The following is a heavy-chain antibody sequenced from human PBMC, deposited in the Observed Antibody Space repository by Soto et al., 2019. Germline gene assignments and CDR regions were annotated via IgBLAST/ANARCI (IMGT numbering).Heavy chain of an antibody. CDR1: GFTFSSHA. V-gene: IGHV3-23*01. J-gene: IGHJ6*02. CDR3: AKGKLGYCSGGSCYYNGLDV. D-gene: IGHD2-15*01. Sequence: EVQLLESGGGLVQPGRSLRLSCAASGFTFSSHAMSWVRQAPGKGLEWVSTISGSAYSTYYADSVKGRFTISRDNSKNTLYLQMNSLRAEHTALYYCAKGKLGYCSGGSCYYNGLDVWGQGTTVTVSS. CDR2: ISGSAYST.